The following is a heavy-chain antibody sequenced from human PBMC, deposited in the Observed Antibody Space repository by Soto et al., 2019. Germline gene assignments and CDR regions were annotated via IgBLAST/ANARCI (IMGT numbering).Heavy chain of an antibody. CDR2: ISSSTYSV. CDR3: AREPYGDSLDY. Sequence: PGGSLRLSCAASGFIFSNYIMNWVRQAPGKGLEWVSSISSSTYSVYNADSVKGRFTISRDNAKSSLYLQMNSLRAEDTAVYYCAREPYGDSLDYWGQGTLVTVSS. D-gene: IGHD4-17*01. CDR1: GFIFSNYI. J-gene: IGHJ4*02. V-gene: IGHV3-21*01.